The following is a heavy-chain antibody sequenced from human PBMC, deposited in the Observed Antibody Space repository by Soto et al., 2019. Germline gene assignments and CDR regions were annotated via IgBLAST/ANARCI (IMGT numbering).Heavy chain of an antibody. D-gene: IGHD2-2*01. Sequence: QVQLVQSGGEVKRPGASVKVSCKTSGYTFSNYGITWVRQAPGQPLEWLGWISLYSDGTSYAQKFQGRVSMTTDTSTSPAYMELRSLRSDDTAVYYCARVVPGAEAWFGPWGQGTLVTVSS. CDR3: ARVVPGAEAWFGP. CDR1: GYTFSNYG. J-gene: IGHJ5*02. CDR2: ISLYSDGT. V-gene: IGHV1-18*01.